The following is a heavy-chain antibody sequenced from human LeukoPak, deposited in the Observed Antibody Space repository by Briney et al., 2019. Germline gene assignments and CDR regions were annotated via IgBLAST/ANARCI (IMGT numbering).Heavy chain of an antibody. J-gene: IGHJ4*02. V-gene: IGHV4-30-2*01. CDR3: ASLAVAGLSEGY. CDR2: IYHSGST. D-gene: IGHD6-19*01. Sequence: SETLSLTCAVSGGSISSGGYSWSWIRQPPGKGLEWIGYIYHSGSTYYNPSLKSRVTISVDTSRNQFSLKLSSVTAADTAVYYCASLAVAGLSEGYWGQGTLVIVSS. CDR1: GGSISSGGYS.